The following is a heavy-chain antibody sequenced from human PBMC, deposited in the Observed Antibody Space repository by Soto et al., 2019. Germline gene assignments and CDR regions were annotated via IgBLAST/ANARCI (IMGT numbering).Heavy chain of an antibody. CDR2: INPSGGST. V-gene: IGHV1-46*01. J-gene: IGHJ5*02. CDR1: GYTFTSYY. CDR3: ARVVHCSSTSCYEYNWFDP. D-gene: IGHD2-2*01. Sequence: ASVKVSCKASGYTFTSYYMHWVRQAPGQGLEWMGIINPSGGSTSYAQKFQGRVTMTRDTSTSTVYMELSSLRSEDTAVYYCARVVHCSSTSCYEYNWFDPWGQGTLVTAPQ.